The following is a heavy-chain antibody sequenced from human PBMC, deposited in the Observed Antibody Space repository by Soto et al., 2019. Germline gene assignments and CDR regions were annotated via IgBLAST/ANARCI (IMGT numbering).Heavy chain of an antibody. Sequence: PGESLKISGKGSGYSFTSYWISWVRQMPGKGLEWMGRIDPSDSYTNYSPSFQGHVTISADKSISTAYLQWSSLKASDTAMYYCASGFYYGMDVWGQGTTVTVSS. J-gene: IGHJ6*02. V-gene: IGHV5-10-1*01. CDR1: GYSFTSYW. CDR3: ASGFYYGMDV. CDR2: IDPSDSYT. D-gene: IGHD5-12*01.